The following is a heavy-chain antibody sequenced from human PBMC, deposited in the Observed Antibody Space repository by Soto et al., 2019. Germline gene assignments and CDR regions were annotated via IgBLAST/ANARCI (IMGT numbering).Heavy chain of an antibody. Sequence: QVQLQESGPGLVKPSETLSLTCTVSGGSISSYYWSWIRQPPGKGLEGIGYIYYSGNTNYNPSLKSRVTVSVDPSKTPFSLTRSSGTAADMAVYYSARINSPPNDNFWCGYPLGYYFDYWGQGTLVTVSS. V-gene: IGHV4-59*08. J-gene: IGHJ4*02. CDR2: IYYSGNT. D-gene: IGHD3-3*01. CDR1: GGSISSYY. CDR3: ARINSPPNDNFWCGYPLGYYFDY.